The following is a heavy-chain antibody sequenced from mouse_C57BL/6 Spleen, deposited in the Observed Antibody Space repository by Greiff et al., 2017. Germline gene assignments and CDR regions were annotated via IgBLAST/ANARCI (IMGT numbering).Heavy chain of an antibody. V-gene: IGHV1-22*01. D-gene: IGHD3-1*01. CDR2: INPNNGGT. Sequence: VQLKESGPELVKPGASVKMSCKASGYTFTDYNMHWVKQSHGKSLEWIGYINPNNGGTSYNQKFKGKATLTVNKSSSTAYMELRSLTSEDSAVYYCAMNLGFDYWGQGTTLTVSS. CDR1: GYTFTDYN. J-gene: IGHJ2*01. CDR3: AMNLGFDY.